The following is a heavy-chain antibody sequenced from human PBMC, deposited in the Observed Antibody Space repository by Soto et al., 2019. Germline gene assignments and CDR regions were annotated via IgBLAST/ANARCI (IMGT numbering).Heavy chain of an antibody. Sequence: PGGSLRLSCAASGFTFSNVWMIWVRQAPGKGLEWLGRIKSKSDGETTDYAAPVKGRFTISRDDSKNTLYLQMNSLKTEDTAVYYFSTELRSHFWGQGTLVTVSS. CDR1: GFTFSNVW. J-gene: IGHJ4*01. V-gene: IGHV3-15*01. CDR2: IKSKSDGETT. CDR3: STELRSHF.